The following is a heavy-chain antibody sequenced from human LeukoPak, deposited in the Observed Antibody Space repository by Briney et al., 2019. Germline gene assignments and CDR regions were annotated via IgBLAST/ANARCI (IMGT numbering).Heavy chain of an antibody. CDR2: IYSGGSS. CDR3: ARSDGGGTFRRFDY. J-gene: IGHJ4*02. D-gene: IGHD2-15*01. CDR1: GFTVSSNY. Sequence: PGGSLRLSCAASGFTVSSNYMSWVRQAPGKGLEWVSVIYSGGSSFYADSVKGRFTISRDNSKNTLYLQMNSLRADDTAVYYCARSDGGGTFRRFDYWGQGTLVTVSS. V-gene: IGHV3-53*01.